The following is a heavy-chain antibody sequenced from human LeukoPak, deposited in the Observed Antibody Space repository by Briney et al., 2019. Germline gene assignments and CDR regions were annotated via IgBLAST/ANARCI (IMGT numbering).Heavy chain of an antibody. CDR1: GFTFSSYE. V-gene: IGHV3-48*03. CDR2: IGSSGSTI. CDR3: ASHPTSSIAARTGFDY. J-gene: IGHJ4*02. Sequence: GGSLRLSCAASGFTFSSYEMNWVRQAPGKGLEWVSYIGSSGSTIYYADSVKGRFTISRDNAKNSLYLQMNSLRAEDTAVYYCASHPTSSIAARTGFDYWGQGTLVTVSS. D-gene: IGHD6-6*01.